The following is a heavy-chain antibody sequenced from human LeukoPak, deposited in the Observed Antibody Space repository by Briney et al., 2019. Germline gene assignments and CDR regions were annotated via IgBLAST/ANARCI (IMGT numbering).Heavy chain of an antibody. CDR2: IYCSGST. J-gene: IGHJ4*02. V-gene: IGHV4-59*08. Sequence: SETLSLTCTVSGGSISSYYWSWIRQPPGKGLEWIGYIYCSGSTNYNPSLKSRVTISVDTSKNQFSPKLSSVTAADTAVYYCARLSYYYDSSGYYTFDYWGQGTLVTVSS. CDR1: GGSISSYY. D-gene: IGHD3-22*01. CDR3: ARLSYYYDSSGYYTFDY.